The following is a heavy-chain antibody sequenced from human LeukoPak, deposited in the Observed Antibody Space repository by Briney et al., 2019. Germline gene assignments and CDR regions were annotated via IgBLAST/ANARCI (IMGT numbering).Heavy chain of an antibody. J-gene: IGHJ5*02. CDR2: IYSGGST. D-gene: IGHD3-3*01. V-gene: IGHV3-53*01. CDR3: AREEGDYDFWSGYSTHRWFDP. Sequence: GSLRLSCAGSEFSVSSNYMSWVRQAPGKGLEWVSVIYSGGSTYYADSVKGRFTISRDNSKNTLYLQMNSLRAEDTAVYYCAREEGDYDFWSGYSTHRWFDPWGQGTLVTVSS. CDR1: EFSVSSNY.